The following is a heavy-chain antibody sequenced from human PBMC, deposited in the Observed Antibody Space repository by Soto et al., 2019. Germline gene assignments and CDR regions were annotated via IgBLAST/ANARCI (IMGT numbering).Heavy chain of an antibody. CDR3: AKSLLFVDHAYMDV. CDR2: IIPIQGKA. J-gene: IGHJ6*03. V-gene: IGHV1-69*02. CDR1: GGSFMSYT. Sequence: QVQLVQSGAVLKKTGSSVKVSCAASGGSFMSYTFTWVRQAPGQGLEWMGRIIPIQGKANYALKFQDRVTISADRSTRTVYMELTSLRPEDTAVYFCAKSLLFVDHAYMDVWGKGTTVTVSS. D-gene: IGHD2-21*01.